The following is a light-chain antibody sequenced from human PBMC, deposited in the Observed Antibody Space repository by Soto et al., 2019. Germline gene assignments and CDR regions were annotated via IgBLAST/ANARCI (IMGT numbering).Light chain of an antibody. J-gene: IGKJ2*01. CDR3: QQYNNWPPLYT. CDR1: QSISSN. CDR2: GAS. Sequence: EIVMTQSPATLSKSPGERATLSCRASQSISSNLAWYQQKPGQAPRLLIYGASTRATGIPARFSGSGSGTDFTLTISSLQSEDFAIYYCQQYNNWPPLYTFGQGTKLENK. V-gene: IGKV3-15*01.